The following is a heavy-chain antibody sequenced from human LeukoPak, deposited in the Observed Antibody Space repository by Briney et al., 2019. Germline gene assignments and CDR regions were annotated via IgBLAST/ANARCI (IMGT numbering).Heavy chain of an antibody. V-gene: IGHV4-34*01. D-gene: IGHD3-22*01. CDR3: ARVKGDSSGYYYSFDY. CDR1: GGSFSGYY. Sequence: SETLSLTCAVYGGSFSGYYWSWIRQPPGKGLEWIGEINHSGSTNYNPSLKSRVTISVDTSKNQYSLKLSSVTAADTAVYYCARVKGDSSGYYYSFDYWGQGTLVTVSS. J-gene: IGHJ4*02. CDR2: INHSGST.